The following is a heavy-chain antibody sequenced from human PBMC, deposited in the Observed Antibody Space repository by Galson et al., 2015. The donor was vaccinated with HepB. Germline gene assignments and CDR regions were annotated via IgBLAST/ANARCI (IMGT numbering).Heavy chain of an antibody. V-gene: IGHV3-21*06. CDR1: GFALNSYS. Sequence: SLRLSCAPSGFALNSYSVNWIRQAPGKGLEWVASITSSSGYIHYVDSVKGRFTISRDNAKNVMDLQMNALRDDDTAAYYCVRGLYEFWGGYRPDTFDLWGQGTMVTVSS. CDR3: VRGLYEFWGGYRPDTFDL. CDR2: ITSSSGYI. J-gene: IGHJ3*01. D-gene: IGHD3/OR15-3a*01.